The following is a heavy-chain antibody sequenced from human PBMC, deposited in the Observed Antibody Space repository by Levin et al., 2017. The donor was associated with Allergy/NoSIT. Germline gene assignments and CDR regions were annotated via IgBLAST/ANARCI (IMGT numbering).Heavy chain of an antibody. Sequence: GGSLRLSCAGSEFTFNNYQINWVRQAPGKGLEWVSFISGSGDFKSHADSVKGRFTTSRDNPKNSVHLQMDSLRVEDTAVYYCARRIATSGTFAFDIWGQGTMVIVSP. J-gene: IGHJ3*02. CDR2: ISGSGDFK. CDR1: EFTFNNYQ. CDR3: ARRIATSGTFAFDI. D-gene: IGHD6-13*01. V-gene: IGHV3-21*01.